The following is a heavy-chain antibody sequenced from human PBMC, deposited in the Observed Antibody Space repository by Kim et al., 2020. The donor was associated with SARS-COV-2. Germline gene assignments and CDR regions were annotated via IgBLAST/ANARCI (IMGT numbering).Heavy chain of an antibody. V-gene: IGHV1-69*01. J-gene: IGHJ5*02. D-gene: IGHD3-16*02. CDR3: ARDVIERAWFDP. Sequence: NYAQKFQGRVTITADESTSTAYMELSSLRSEDTAVYYCARDVIERAWFDPWGQGTLVTVSS.